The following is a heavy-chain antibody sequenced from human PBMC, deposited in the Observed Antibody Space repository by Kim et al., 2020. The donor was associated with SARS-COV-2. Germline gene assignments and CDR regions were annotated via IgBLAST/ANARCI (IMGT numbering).Heavy chain of an antibody. CDR1: GFNSGSYG. J-gene: IGHJ6*01. Sequence: GGSLRLSCAVSGFNSGSYGMHWVRQVPGKGLVWVADIYGDGSNTNYADSVKGRFTISRDNSKNTVYLQMNSLRAEDTAVYYCARGNYGMDVWGQGTTVTVSS. V-gene: IGHV3-74*01. CDR2: IYGDGSNT. CDR3: ARGNYGMDV.